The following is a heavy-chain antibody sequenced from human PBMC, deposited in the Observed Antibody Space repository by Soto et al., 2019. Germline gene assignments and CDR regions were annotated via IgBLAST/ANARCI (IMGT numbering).Heavy chain of an antibody. CDR3: ASDPLVYCSSTSCYRPFFC. J-gene: IGHJ4*02. CDR1: GVTFSSYA. Sequence: QVPLVQSGAEVKKPWSSVTGSCKTSGVTFSSYAFSWVRQAPGQGLELIGGIIPLFGTAHYAQKFQGRVKITADESTSPAYMELSSLRSEDTAKYYCASDPLVYCSSTSCYRPFFCWGQGTLVTVSS. CDR2: IIPLFGTA. D-gene: IGHD2-2*01. V-gene: IGHV1-69*01.